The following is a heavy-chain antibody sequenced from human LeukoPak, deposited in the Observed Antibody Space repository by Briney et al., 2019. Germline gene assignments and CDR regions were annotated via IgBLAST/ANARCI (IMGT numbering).Heavy chain of an antibody. CDR3: AKVLRGSQSAY. D-gene: IGHD2-15*01. V-gene: IGHV3-23*01. CDR2: ISGSGGST. J-gene: IGHJ4*02. CDR1: GFTFSSYA. Sequence: RTGGSLRLSCAASGFTFSSYAMSWVRQAPGKGLEWVSAISGSGGSTYYADSVKGRFTISRDNSKNTLYLQMNSLRAEDTAVYYCAKVLRGSQSAYWGQGTLVTVSS.